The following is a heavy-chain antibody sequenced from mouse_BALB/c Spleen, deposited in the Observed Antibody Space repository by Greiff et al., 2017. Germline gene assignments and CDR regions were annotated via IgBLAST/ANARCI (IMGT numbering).Heavy chain of an antibody. J-gene: IGHJ3*01. CDR2: IWGGGST. CDR3: ARNSLDYDGYPSFAY. Sequence: VKLMESGPGLVAPSQSLSITCTVSGFSLSRYSVHWVRQPPGKGLEWLGMIWGGGSTDYNSALKSRLSISKDNSKSQVFLKMNSLQTDDTAMYYCARNSLDYDGYPSFAYWGQGTLVTVSA. V-gene: IGHV2-6-4*01. CDR1: GFSLSRYS. D-gene: IGHD2-3*01.